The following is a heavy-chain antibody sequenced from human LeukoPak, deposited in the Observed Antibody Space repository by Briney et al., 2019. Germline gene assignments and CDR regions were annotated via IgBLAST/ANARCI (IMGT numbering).Heavy chain of an antibody. J-gene: IGHJ2*01. CDR2: IYSGGST. Sequence: PGGSLRLSCAASGFTVSSNYMSWVRQAPGKGLEWVSVIYSGGSTYYADSVRGRFTISRDNSKNTLYLQMNSLRAEDTAVYYCAREPPGIAVSGTGWKYFDLWGRGTLVTVSS. D-gene: IGHD6-19*01. V-gene: IGHV3-66*01. CDR1: GFTVSSNY. CDR3: AREPPGIAVSGTGWKYFDL.